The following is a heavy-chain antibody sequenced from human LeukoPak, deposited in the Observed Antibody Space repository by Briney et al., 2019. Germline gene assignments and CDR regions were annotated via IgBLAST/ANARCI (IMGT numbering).Heavy chain of an antibody. Sequence: PSETLSLTCTVSGGSISSYYWSWIRQPPGKGLEWIGYIYYSGSTNYNPSLKSRVTISVDTSKNQFSLKLSSVTAADTAVYCCARESPSPGYYYDREGAFDIWGQGTMVTVSS. CDR3: ARESPSPGYYYDREGAFDI. CDR1: GGSISSYY. J-gene: IGHJ3*02. D-gene: IGHD3-22*01. CDR2: IYYSGST. V-gene: IGHV4-59*01.